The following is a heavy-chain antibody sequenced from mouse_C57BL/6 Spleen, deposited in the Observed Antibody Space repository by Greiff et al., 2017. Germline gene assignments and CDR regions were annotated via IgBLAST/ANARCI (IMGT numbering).Heavy chain of an antibody. CDR2: INPSTGGT. CDR1: GYSFTGYY. CDR3: ARPFDY. J-gene: IGHJ2*01. V-gene: IGHV1-42*01. Sequence: EVKLQQSGPELVKPGASVKISCKASGYSFTGYYMNWVKQSPEKSLEWIGEINPSTGGTTYNQKFKAKATLTVDKSSSTAYMQLKSLTSEDSAVYYCARPFDYWGQGTTLTVSS.